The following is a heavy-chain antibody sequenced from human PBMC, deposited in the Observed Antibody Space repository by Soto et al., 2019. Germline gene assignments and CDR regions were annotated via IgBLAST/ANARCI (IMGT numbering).Heavy chain of an antibody. V-gene: IGHV4-30-2*01. CDR3: ATSASTVTTLDY. J-gene: IGHJ4*02. CDR2: IYHSGST. Sequence: SETLSLTCAVSGGSISSGGYSWRWIRQPPGKGLEWVGYIYHSGSTYYNPSLKSRVTISVDRSKNQFSLKLSSVTAADTAVYYCATSASTVTTLDYWGQGTLVT. CDR1: GGSISSGGYS. D-gene: IGHD1-1*01.